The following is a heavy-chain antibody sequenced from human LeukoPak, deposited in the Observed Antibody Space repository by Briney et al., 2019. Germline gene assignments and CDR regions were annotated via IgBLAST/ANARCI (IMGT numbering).Heavy chain of an antibody. J-gene: IGHJ6*02. Sequence: GGSLRLSCAASGFTFSSYGMHWVRQAPGKGLEWVAVISYDGSNKYYADSVKGRFTISRDNSKNTLYLQMNSLRAEDTAVYYCAKGDGPVSSGWYYYYYGMDVWGQGTTVTVSS. CDR3: AKGDGPVSSGWYYYYYGMDV. D-gene: IGHD6-19*01. CDR2: ISYDGSNK. CDR1: GFTFSSYG. V-gene: IGHV3-30*18.